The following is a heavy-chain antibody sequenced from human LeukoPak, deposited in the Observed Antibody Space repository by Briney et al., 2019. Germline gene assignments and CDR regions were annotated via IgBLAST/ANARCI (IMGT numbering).Heavy chain of an antibody. CDR2: ISVYDGHT. V-gene: IGHV1-18*01. D-gene: IGHD6-13*01. CDR1: GYMFTSYG. CDR3: TRVGRYSSTWPPEGDDAFDI. J-gene: IGHJ3*02. Sequence: GASVKVSCKASGYMFTSYGISWVRQAPGQGLEWMGWISVYDGHTNSAQKFQDRVIMTADTSTTTAYMELRSLRSDDTALYYCTRVGRYSSTWPPEGDDAFDIWGQGTKVTVSS.